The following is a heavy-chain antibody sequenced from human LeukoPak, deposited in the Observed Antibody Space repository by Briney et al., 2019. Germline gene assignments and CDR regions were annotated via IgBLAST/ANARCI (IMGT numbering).Heavy chain of an antibody. Sequence: GGSLRLSCAASGFTFSSYEMNWVRQAPGKGLEWVSYISQSGSTKYYADSVKGRFTISRDNAKNSLYLQLNSLRAEDMAVYYCARDGEMATPWALDIWGQGTLVTVSS. CDR1: GFTFSSYE. CDR3: ARDGEMATPWALDI. V-gene: IGHV3-48*03. J-gene: IGHJ4*02. D-gene: IGHD5-24*01. CDR2: ISQSGSTK.